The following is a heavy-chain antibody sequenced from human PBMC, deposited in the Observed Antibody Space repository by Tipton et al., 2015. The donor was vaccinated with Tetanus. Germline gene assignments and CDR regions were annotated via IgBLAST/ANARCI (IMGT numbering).Heavy chain of an antibody. Sequence: TLSLTCTVSGGSISTYYWSWIRQPAGKGLEWIGRIYTSGGTNYNPSLKRRVTMSVDTSNNQFSLKLSSVTAADTAVYYCARDVWRYYDSSGYQGHDAFDIWGQGTMVTVSS. J-gene: IGHJ3*02. CDR1: GGSISTYY. V-gene: IGHV4-4*07. CDR2: IYTSGGT. D-gene: IGHD3-22*01. CDR3: ARDVWRYYDSSGYQGHDAFDI.